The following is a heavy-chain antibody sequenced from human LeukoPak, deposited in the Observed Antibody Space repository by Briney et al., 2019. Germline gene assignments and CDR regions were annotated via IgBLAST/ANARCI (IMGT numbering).Heavy chain of an antibody. CDR1: GFPFSGYA. V-gene: IGHV3-30-3*01. Sequence: GGSLRLTCAASGFPFSGYAMHWVRQAPGKGLEWVAVMSHDGTNKYYADSVKGRFTISRDNSKNTLYLQMDSLRTEDTAVYYCARHRGPSLHSSGYFDYWAREPWSPSPQ. J-gene: IGHJ4*02. CDR2: MSHDGTNK. CDR3: ARHRGPSLHSSGYFDY. D-gene: IGHD3-22*01.